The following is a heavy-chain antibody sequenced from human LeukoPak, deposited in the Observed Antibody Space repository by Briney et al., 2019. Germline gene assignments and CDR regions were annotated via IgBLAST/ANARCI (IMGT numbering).Heavy chain of an antibody. CDR3: AKVVAAAGLRWFDP. J-gene: IGHJ5*02. CDR2: ISGSGGST. CDR1: GFTFSSYA. Sequence: GGSLRLSCAASGFTFSSYAMNWVRQAPGKGLEWVSAISGSGGSTYYADSVKGRFTISRDNSKNTLYLQMNSLRAEDTAVYYCAKVVAAAGLRWFDPWGQGTLVTVSS. D-gene: IGHD6-13*01. V-gene: IGHV3-23*01.